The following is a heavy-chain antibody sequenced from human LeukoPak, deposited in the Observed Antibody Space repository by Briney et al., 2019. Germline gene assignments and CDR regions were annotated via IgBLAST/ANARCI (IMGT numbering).Heavy chain of an antibody. D-gene: IGHD4-23*01. CDR1: GFTFSSYG. Sequence: GGSLRLSCAASGFTFSSYGMTWVRQAPGKGLEWVSYISSSSSTIYYADSVKGRFTISRDNAKNSLYLQLNSLRAEDTAVYYCAKGSLSGTVVASEYPIDYWGQGTLVTVSS. CDR3: AKGSLSGTVVASEYPIDY. CDR2: ISSSSSTI. J-gene: IGHJ4*02. V-gene: IGHV3-48*01.